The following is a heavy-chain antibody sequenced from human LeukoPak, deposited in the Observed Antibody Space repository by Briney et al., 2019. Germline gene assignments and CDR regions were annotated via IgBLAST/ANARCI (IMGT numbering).Heavy chain of an antibody. J-gene: IGHJ5*02. V-gene: IGHV4-34*01. D-gene: IGHD4-17*01. Sequence: SETVSLTCAVYGGSFSGYYWSWIRQPPGKGLEWIGSMSYSGRTYYNPSLKTRVTVSLDTSKNQFSLNLISVTAADTAVSYCARSPQGTATTANWLDPWGQGTLVTVSS. CDR2: MSYSGRT. CDR1: GGSFSGYY. CDR3: ARSPQGTATTANWLDP.